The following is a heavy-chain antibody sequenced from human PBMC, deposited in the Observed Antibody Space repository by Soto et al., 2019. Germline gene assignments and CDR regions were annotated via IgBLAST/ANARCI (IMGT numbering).Heavy chain of an antibody. J-gene: IGHJ4*02. CDR2: ISAYNGNT. V-gene: IGHV1-18*01. CDR3: ARDPPGYSSSWSGY. CDR1: GYTFTSYG. D-gene: IGHD6-13*01. Sequence: AASVKVSCKASGYTFTSYGISWVRQAPGQGLEWMGWISAYNGNTNYAQKLQGRVTMTTDTSTSTAYMELRSLRSDDTAVYYCARDPPGYSSSWSGYWGQGTLVTVSS.